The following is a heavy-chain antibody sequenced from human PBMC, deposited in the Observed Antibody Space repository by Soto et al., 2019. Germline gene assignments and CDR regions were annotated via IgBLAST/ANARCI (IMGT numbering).Heavy chain of an antibody. J-gene: IGHJ4*02. Sequence: SETLSLTCAVSGGSISSGGYSWSWIRQPPGKGLEWIGYIYHSGSTYYNPSLKSRVTISVDRSKNQFSLKLSSVTAADTAVYYCARSRGLRSAPRDFDYWGQGTLVTVSS. CDR3: ARSRGLRSAPRDFDY. V-gene: IGHV4-30-2*01. D-gene: IGHD3-16*01. CDR1: GGSISSGGYS. CDR2: IYHSGST.